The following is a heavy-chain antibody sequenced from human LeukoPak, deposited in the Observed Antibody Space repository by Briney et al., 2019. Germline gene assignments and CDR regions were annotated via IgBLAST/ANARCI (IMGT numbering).Heavy chain of an antibody. Sequence: GESLKISCQCSGYNFANYWIAWVRQMPGKGLEWMGVIYPGDSYTRYSPSFQGQVTISADKSTRIASLQWSSLQASDTAMYFCARHRRTVTLRNYYDMDVWGQGTTVTVSS. V-gene: IGHV5-51*01. CDR1: GYNFANYW. J-gene: IGHJ6*02. D-gene: IGHD2-2*01. CDR3: ARHRRTVTLRNYYDMDV. CDR2: IYPGDSYT.